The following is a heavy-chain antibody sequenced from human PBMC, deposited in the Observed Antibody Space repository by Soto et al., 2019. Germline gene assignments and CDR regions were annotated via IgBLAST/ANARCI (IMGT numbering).Heavy chain of an antibody. Sequence: SETLSLTCTVSGGSISSSSYYWGWIRQPPGKGLEWIGSIYYSGSTYYNPSLKSRVTISLDTSKTQFSLNLTSVTAADTAVYYCATQTGLYYYGMDVWGQGTTVTVSS. CDR3: ATQTGLYYYGMDV. CDR2: IYYSGST. V-gene: IGHV4-39*07. J-gene: IGHJ6*02. CDR1: GGSISSSSYY.